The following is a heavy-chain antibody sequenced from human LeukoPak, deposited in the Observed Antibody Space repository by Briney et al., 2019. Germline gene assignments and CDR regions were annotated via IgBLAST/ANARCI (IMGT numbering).Heavy chain of an antibody. CDR1: GYTLTELS. V-gene: IGHV1-24*01. CDR2: FDPEDGET. J-gene: IGHJ5*02. Sequence: ASVKVSCKVSGYTLTELSMHWVRQAPEKGLEWMGSFDPEDGETIYAQKFQGRVTMTRNTSISTAYMELSSLRSEDTAVYYCARARRAITMVRGARFYFDPWGQGTLVTVSS. D-gene: IGHD3-10*01. CDR3: ARARRAITMVRGARFYFDP.